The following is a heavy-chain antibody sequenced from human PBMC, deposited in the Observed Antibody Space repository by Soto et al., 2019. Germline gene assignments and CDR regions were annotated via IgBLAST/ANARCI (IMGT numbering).Heavy chain of an antibody. Sequence: PGGSLRLSCAASGFTFSSYSMNWVRQAPGKGLEWVSYISSSSSTIYYADSVKGRFTISRDNAKNSLYLQMNSLRAEDTAVYYCARKWRYSSSWYGFDYWGQGTLVTVSS. CDR1: GFTFSSYS. CDR3: ARKWRYSSSWYGFDY. CDR2: ISSSSSTI. V-gene: IGHV3-48*01. D-gene: IGHD6-13*01. J-gene: IGHJ4*02.